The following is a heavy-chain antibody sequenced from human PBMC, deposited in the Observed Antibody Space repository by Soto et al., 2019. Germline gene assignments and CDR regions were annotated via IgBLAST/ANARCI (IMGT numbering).Heavy chain of an antibody. CDR1: GFTFSSYG. D-gene: IGHD1-7*01. V-gene: IGHV3-23*01. CDR3: AKDRRAGGNYGFYSDF. J-gene: IGHJ4*02. Sequence: PGWSLRLSCAASGFTFSSYGLTWVRQAPGKGLEWVSFSSATGAGTYYADSVKGRFTISRDNSKNTLYLQMTSLRADDTAVYYCAKDRRAGGNYGFYSDFWGQGALVTVSA. CDR2: SSATGAGT.